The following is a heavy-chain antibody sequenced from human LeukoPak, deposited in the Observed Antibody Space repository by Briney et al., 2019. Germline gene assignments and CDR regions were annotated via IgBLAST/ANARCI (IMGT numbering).Heavy chain of an antibody. J-gene: IGHJ4*02. V-gene: IGHV3-23*01. CDR3: AKVALGYDSSGYLFPD. Sequence: GGSLRLSCAASGFTFSSYAMSWVRQAPGKGLEWVSAISGSGGSTYYADSVKGRFTISRDNSKNTLYLQMNSLRAEDTAVYYCAKVALGYDSSGYLFPDWGQGTLVTVSS. CDR2: ISGSGGST. CDR1: GFTFSSYA. D-gene: IGHD3-22*01.